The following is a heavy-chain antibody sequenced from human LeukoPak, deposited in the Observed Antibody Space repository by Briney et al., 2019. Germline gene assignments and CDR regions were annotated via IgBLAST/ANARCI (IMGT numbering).Heavy chain of an antibody. J-gene: IGHJ4*02. Sequence: GESLKISCKGSGYSFTSYWIGWVRQMPGKGLEWMGIIYPGDSDTRYSPSFQGQVTTAADKSLSTPYLQWSTLTASDTAFCSCATRLYGEPHDYWGQGTLVTVSS. CDR1: GYSFTSYW. D-gene: IGHD2/OR15-2a*01. V-gene: IGHV5-51*01. CDR2: IYPGDSDT. CDR3: ATRLYGEPHDY.